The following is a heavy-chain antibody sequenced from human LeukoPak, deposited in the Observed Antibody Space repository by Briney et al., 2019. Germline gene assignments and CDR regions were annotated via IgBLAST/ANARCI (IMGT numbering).Heavy chain of an antibody. CDR2: INPNSGDT. J-gene: IGHJ4*02. Sequence: ASVKVSCKASGYTFTGYFIHWVRRAPGQGLEWVAWINPNSGDTNYAQEFRGRVTLTGDTSISAVYMELSRLRSDDTAVFYCARDWPMVRGHIAPTLDYWGQGTLVTVSS. D-gene: IGHD3-10*01. V-gene: IGHV1-2*02. CDR1: GYTFTGYF. CDR3: ARDWPMVRGHIAPTLDY.